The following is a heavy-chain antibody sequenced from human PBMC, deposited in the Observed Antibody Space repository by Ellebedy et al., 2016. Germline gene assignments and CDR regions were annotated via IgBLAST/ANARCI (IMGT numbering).Heavy chain of an antibody. D-gene: IGHD3-9*01. CDR1: GLPLSGTW. V-gene: IGHV3-66*01. J-gene: IGHJ5*02. CDR2: IYSGENT. Sequence: GGSLRLSCAVSGLPLSGTWMSWVRQAPGKGLEWISVIYSGENTYYADSVKGRFIISRDNSKNTLYLQMNSLRTEDTAVYYCAGEAGLTGTQHIPDHWGQGTLVTVSS. CDR3: AGEAGLTGTQHIPDH.